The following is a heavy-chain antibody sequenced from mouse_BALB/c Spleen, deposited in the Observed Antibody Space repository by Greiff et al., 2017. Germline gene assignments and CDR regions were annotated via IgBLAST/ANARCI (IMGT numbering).Heavy chain of an antibody. D-gene: IGHD1-2*01. CDR3: ARDYGYGGAMDY. CDR2: ISSGSSTI. Sequence: DVKLVESGGGLVQPGGSRKLSCAASGFTFSSFGMHWVRQAPEKGLEWVAYISSGSSTIYYADTVKGRFTISRDNPKSTLFLQMTSLRSEDTARYYCARDYGYGGAMDYWGQGTTLTVSS. CDR1: GFTFSSFG. J-gene: IGHJ2*01. V-gene: IGHV5-17*02.